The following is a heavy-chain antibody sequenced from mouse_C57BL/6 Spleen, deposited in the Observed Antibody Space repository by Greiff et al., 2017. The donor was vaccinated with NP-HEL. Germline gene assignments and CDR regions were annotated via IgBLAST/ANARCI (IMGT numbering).Heavy chain of an antibody. J-gene: IGHJ4*01. CDR2: INPYNGGT. D-gene: IGHD2-4*01. V-gene: IGHV1-19*01. CDR3: ARYDYDGRYYAMDY. Sequence: EVQLQQSGPVLVKPGASVKMSCKASGYTFTDYYMNWVKQSHGKSLEWIGVINPYNGGTSYNQKFKGKATLTVDKSSSTAYMELNSLTSEDSAVYYCARYDYDGRYYAMDYWGQGTSVTVSS. CDR1: GYTFTDYY.